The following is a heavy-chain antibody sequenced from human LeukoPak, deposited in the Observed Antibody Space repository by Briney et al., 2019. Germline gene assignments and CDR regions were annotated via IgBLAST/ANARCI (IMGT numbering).Heavy chain of an antibody. CDR2: INPSGGST. CDR1: GYTFTSYY. CDR3: ARGAPVWTTIVGATILDY. Sequence: ASVKVSCKASGYTFTSYYMHWVRQAPGQGLEWMGIINPSGGSTSYAQKFQGRVTMTRDTSTSTVYMELSSLRSEDTAVYYCARGAPVWTTIVGATILDYWGQGTLVTVSS. J-gene: IGHJ4*02. V-gene: IGHV1-46*01. D-gene: IGHD1-26*01.